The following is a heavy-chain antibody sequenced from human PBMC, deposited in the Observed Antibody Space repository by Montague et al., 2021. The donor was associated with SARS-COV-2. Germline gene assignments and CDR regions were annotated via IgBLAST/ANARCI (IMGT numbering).Heavy chain of an antibody. CDR1: GDSISSGDYH. Sequence: TLSLTCTVSGDSISSGDYHWSWVRPPAGKGLEWIGYLYTLGSTSYTPSLKSRVTISMDTSRNQLSLKLSSVTAAGTAVYFCSGSPYRTTYRNGMDGWGQGTTGTVSS. D-gene: IGHD1-26*01. CDR3: SGSPYRTTYRNGMDG. CDR2: LYTLGST. J-gene: IGHJ6*02. V-gene: IGHV4-61*09.